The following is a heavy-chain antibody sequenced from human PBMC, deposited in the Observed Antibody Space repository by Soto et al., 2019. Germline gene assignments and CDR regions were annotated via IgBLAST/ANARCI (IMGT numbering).Heavy chain of an antibody. CDR2: ISGSGGST. CDR1: GFTFSSYA. V-gene: IGHV3-23*01. CDR3: AKDTMVRGVIIRRGKGDGMDV. D-gene: IGHD3-10*01. J-gene: IGHJ6*02. Sequence: EVQLLESGGGSVQPGGSLRLSCAASGFTFSSYAMSWVRQAPGKGLEWVSAISGSGGSTYYADSVKGRFTISRDNSKNTLYLQMNSLRAEDTAVYYCAKDTMVRGVIIRRGKGDGMDVWGQGTTVTVSS.